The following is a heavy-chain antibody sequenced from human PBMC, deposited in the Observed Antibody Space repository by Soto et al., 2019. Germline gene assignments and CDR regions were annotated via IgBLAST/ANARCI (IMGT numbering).Heavy chain of an antibody. J-gene: IGHJ5*02. CDR1: CGSISSYY. V-gene: IGHV4-59*01. D-gene: IGHD3-22*01. CDR2: IYYSGST. CDR3: ARALYYYDSSGYPNWFDP. Sequence: SETLSLTCTVSCGSISSYYWSWIRQPPGKGLEWIGYIYYSGSTNYNPSLKSRVTISVDTSKNQFSLKLSSVTAADTAVYYCARALYYYDSSGYPNWFDPWGQGTLVTVSS.